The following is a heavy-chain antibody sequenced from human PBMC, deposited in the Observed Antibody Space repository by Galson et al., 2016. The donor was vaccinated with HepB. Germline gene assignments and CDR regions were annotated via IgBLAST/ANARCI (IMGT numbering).Heavy chain of an antibody. V-gene: IGHV1-69*13. CDR3: VRDRGSFGSGGYPPFDY. J-gene: IGHJ4*02. CDR2: IMPIFASA. CDR1: GGTFGSYL. Sequence: SVKVSCKASGGTFGSYLFSWVRQAPGQGLEWMGGIMPIFASANYAPKFQDRVTITADESTSTIHLELSSLRSEDTAMYYCVRDRGSFGSGGYPPFDYWGQGTLVTVSS. D-gene: IGHD3-10*01.